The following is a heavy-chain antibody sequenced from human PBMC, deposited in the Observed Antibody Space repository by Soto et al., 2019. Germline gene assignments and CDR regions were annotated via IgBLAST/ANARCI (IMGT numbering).Heavy chain of an antibody. J-gene: IGHJ4*02. D-gene: IGHD3-10*01. CDR1: GGSISSGGYY. CDR2: IYYSGST. Sequence: QVQLQESGPGLVKPSQTLSLTCTVSGGSISSGGYYWSWIRQHPGKGLEWIGYIYYSGSTYYNPSLKSRVTIAVDTSKTLISLQLSSVTAADTAVYYCASRNGSGSYYVDYWGQGTLVTVSS. CDR3: ASRNGSGSYYVDY. V-gene: IGHV4-31*03.